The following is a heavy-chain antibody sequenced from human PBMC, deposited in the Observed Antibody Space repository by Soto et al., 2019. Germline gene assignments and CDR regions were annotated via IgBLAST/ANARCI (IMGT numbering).Heavy chain of an antibody. CDR1: GYSFTSYW. CDR3: ARQAYCSSTSCPTHNYYGMDV. J-gene: IGHJ6*02. Sequence: GESLKISCKGSGYSFTSYWIGWVRQMPGKGLELMGIIYPGDSDTRYSPSFQGQVTISADKSISTAYLQWSSLKASDTAMYYCARQAYCSSTSCPTHNYYGMDVWGQGTTVTVSS. CDR2: IYPGDSDT. V-gene: IGHV5-51*01. D-gene: IGHD2-2*01.